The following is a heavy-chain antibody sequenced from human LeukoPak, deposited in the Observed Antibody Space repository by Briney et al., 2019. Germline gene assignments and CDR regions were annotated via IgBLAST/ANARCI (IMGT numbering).Heavy chain of an antibody. V-gene: IGHV1-69*13. D-gene: IGHD1-26*01. CDR3: ARVVVGATTHFDY. CDR2: IIPIFGTA. Sequence: GASVKVSCKASGGTFSSYAISWVRQAPGQGLEWMGGIIPIFGTANYAQKFQGRVTITADESTSTAYMELSSLRSEDTAVYYCARVVVGATTHFDYWGQGTLVTVSS. CDR1: GGTFSSYA. J-gene: IGHJ4*02.